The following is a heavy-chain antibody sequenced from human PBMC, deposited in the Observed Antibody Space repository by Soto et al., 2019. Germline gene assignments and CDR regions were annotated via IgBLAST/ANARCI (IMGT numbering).Heavy chain of an antibody. J-gene: IGHJ6*03. D-gene: IGHD1-7*01. CDR3: AREALELPYYYYYYMDV. CDR2: ISAYNGNT. CDR1: GYTFTSYG. V-gene: IGHV1-18*01. Sequence: ASVKVSCKASGYTFTSYGISWVRQAPGQGLEWMGWISAYNGNTNYAQKLQGRVTMTTDTSTSTAYMELRSLRSDDTAVYYCAREALELPYYYYYYMDVWGKGTTVTVSS.